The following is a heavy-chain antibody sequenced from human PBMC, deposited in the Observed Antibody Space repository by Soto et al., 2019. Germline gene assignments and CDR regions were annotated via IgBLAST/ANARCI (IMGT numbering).Heavy chain of an antibody. V-gene: IGHV4-31*03. Sequence: PSETLSLTCTVSGGSISSGGYYWSWIRQHPGKGLEWIGYIYYSGSTYYNPSLKSRVTISVDTSKNQFSLKLSSVTAADTAVYYCARGRGVRGNIITTYYYYGLDVWGQGTTVTVSS. D-gene: IGHD3-10*01. J-gene: IGHJ6*02. CDR3: ARGRGVRGNIITTYYYYGLDV. CDR1: GGSISSGGYY. CDR2: IYYSGST.